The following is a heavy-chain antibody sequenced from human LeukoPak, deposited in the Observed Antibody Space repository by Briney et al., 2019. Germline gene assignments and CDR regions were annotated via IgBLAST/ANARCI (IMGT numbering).Heavy chain of an antibody. V-gene: IGHV3-66*01. D-gene: IGHD6-19*01. CDR3: AREWYSSGCFDH. CDR2: LYSGGST. CDR1: EFTVSTNY. J-gene: IGHJ5*02. Sequence: GGSLRLACAASEFTVSTNYMSWVRQAPGKGLEWVSVLYSGGSTYYADSVKGRFTISSDNSQNPMYLQMNSLRAEDTAEYCCAREWYSSGCFDHWGQGTLVTVSS.